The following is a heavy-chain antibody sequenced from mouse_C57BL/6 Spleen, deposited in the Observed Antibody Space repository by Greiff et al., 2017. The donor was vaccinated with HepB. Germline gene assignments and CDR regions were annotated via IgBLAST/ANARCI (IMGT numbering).Heavy chain of an antibody. CDR2: ISDGGSYT. V-gene: IGHV5-4*03. CDR3: ARGGYSNFYFDY. J-gene: IGHJ2*01. Sequence: EVKLMESGGGLVKPGGSLKLSCAASGFTFSSYAMSWVRPTPEKRLEWVATISDGGSYTYFPDNVKGRFTISRDNAKNNLYLQMSHLKYEDTAMYSWARGGYSNFYFDYWGQGTTLTVSS. CDR1: GFTFSSYA. D-gene: IGHD2-5*01.